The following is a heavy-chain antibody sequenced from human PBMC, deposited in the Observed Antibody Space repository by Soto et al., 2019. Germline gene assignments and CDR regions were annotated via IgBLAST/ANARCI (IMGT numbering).Heavy chain of an antibody. CDR3: ARGRAARYLDY. D-gene: IGHD6-6*01. V-gene: IGHV4-34*01. CDR1: GGSFSGYY. Sequence: SETLSLTCAVYGGSFSGYYWSWIRQPPGKGLEWIGEINHSGSTNYNPSLKSRVTISVDTSKNQFSLKLNSVTAADTAVYYCARGRAARYLDYWGQGTLVTVSS. J-gene: IGHJ4*02. CDR2: INHSGST.